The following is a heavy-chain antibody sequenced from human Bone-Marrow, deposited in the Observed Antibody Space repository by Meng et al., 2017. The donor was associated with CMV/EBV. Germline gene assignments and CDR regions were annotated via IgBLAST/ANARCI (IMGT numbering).Heavy chain of an antibody. J-gene: IGHJ6*02. CDR3: ARATTVTFYYYGMDV. V-gene: IGHV4-59*01. D-gene: IGHD4-17*01. Sequence: SETLSLTCTVSGGSISTYYWCWIWQPPGKGQERIGYIYSSGNYYSGTTNYNPSLKSRVTISVDTSKSQFSLNLSSVTVADTAVYYCARATTVTFYYYGMDVWGQGTTVTVSS. CDR1: GGSISTYY. CDR2: IYSSGNYYSGTT.